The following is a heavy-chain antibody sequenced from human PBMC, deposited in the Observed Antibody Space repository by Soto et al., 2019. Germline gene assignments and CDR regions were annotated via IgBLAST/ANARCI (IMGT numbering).Heavy chain of an antibody. Sequence: EVQLLESGGGLVQPGGSLRLSCAASGFTFSSYAMSWVRQAPGKGLEWVSAISGSGGSTYYADSVKGRFTISRDNSKNTLYMQMSSLRAEDTAVYYCAKDSPKDLVANWFDPWGQGTLVTVSS. V-gene: IGHV3-23*01. CDR3: AKDSPKDLVANWFDP. D-gene: IGHD5-12*01. CDR1: GFTFSSYA. CDR2: ISGSGGST. J-gene: IGHJ5*02.